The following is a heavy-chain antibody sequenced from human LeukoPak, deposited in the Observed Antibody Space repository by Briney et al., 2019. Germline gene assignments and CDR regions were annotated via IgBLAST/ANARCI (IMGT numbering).Heavy chain of an antibody. CDR2: ISPYNGDT. D-gene: IGHD3-22*01. V-gene: IGHV1-18*01. Sequence: ASEKVSCKTSSYSFINFGITWVRQAPGQGLEWMGWISPYNGDTKYAQNVQGRVTMTTDTSTSTAYMELRSLTSDDTAVYYCARDGKYDSSGYSLALDTWGQGTMVTISS. CDR3: ARDGKYDSSGYSLALDT. J-gene: IGHJ3*02. CDR1: SYSFINFG.